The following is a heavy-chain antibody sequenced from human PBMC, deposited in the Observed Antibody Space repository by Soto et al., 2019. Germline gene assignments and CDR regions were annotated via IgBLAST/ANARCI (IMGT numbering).Heavy chain of an antibody. CDR2: ISGSGGST. Sequence: EVQLLESGGGLVQPGGSLRLSCAASGFTFSSYAMSWVRQAPGKGLEWVSAISGSGGSTYSADSVKGRFTISRDNSQNALYLQMNSLRAEDTAVYYCAKGDWNDVDDYWGQGTLVTVSS. V-gene: IGHV3-23*01. D-gene: IGHD1-1*01. J-gene: IGHJ4*02. CDR1: GFTFSSYA. CDR3: AKGDWNDVDDY.